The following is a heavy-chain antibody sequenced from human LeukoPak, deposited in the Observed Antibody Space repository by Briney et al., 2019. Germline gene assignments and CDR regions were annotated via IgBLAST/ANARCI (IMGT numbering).Heavy chain of an antibody. CDR1: GFTFSNYA. Sequence: GGSQRLSCAASGFTFSNYAMNWVRQAPAQGLEWVSVIGPNNGGTYYADSVKGRFTISRDNSKNTLYLQMNSLGVEDTAIYYCARDPVRWLSHFDCWGQGTLVTVSS. V-gene: IGHV3-23*01. CDR2: IGPNNGGT. J-gene: IGHJ4*02. D-gene: IGHD3-22*01. CDR3: ARDPVRWLSHFDC.